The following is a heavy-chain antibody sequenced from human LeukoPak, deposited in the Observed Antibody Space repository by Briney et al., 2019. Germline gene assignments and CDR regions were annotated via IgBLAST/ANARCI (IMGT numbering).Heavy chain of an antibody. CDR2: ISGSGGST. D-gene: IGHD3-22*01. Sequence: RGSLRLSCAASGFTFSSYAMSWVRQAPGKGLEWVSAISGSGGSTYYADSVKGRFTISRDNSKNTLYLQMNSLRAEDTAVYYCAKDFGEDYYDSSGFGPYDAFDIWGQGTMVTVSS. CDR3: AKDFGEDYYDSSGFGPYDAFDI. V-gene: IGHV3-23*01. CDR1: GFTFSSYA. J-gene: IGHJ3*02.